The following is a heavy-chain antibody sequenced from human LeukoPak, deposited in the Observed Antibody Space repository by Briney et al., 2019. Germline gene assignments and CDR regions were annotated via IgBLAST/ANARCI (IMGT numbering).Heavy chain of an antibody. J-gene: IGHJ4*02. D-gene: IGHD6-6*01. CDR1: GGSISSSSHY. CDR3: ARASSIAARPFDY. V-gene: IGHV4-39*05. CDR2: IYYSGST. Sequence: PSETPSLTCTVSGGSISSSSHYWGWIRQPPGKGLEWIGSIYYSGSTYYNPSLKSRVTISVDTSKNQFSLKLSSVTAADTAVYYCARASSIAARPFDYWGQGTLVTVSS.